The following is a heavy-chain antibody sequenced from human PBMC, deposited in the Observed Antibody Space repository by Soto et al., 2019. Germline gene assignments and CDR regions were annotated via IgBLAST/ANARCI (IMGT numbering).Heavy chain of an antibody. CDR1: GGSISDGGYF. D-gene: IGHD3-10*01. CDR2: THYSRSA. CDR3: ARLHGTGSYYHYYYGIYV. J-gene: IGHJ6*02. V-gene: IGHV4-31*03. Sequence: QVQLQESGPGLVKPSQTLSLTCTVSGGSISDGGYFWSWIRQRPGTGLEWIGYTHYSRSAYYNPSLKCRVTISLDTSKRQFPLRLSSVTAADTAVYYCARLHGTGSYYHYYYGIYVWGQGTTVTVSS.